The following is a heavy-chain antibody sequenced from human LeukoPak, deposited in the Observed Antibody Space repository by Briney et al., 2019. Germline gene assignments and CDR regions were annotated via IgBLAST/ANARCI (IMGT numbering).Heavy chain of an antibody. V-gene: IGHV3-23*01. CDR3: AKVVGAGDAFDI. CDR1: GFSFSSYA. Sequence: GGSLRLSCAASGFSFSSYAMNLVRQAPGKGLEWVSSIFGGGGTTYYADSVKGRFTISRDNAKNSLYLQMNSLRAEDTALYYCAKVVGAGDAFDIWGQGTMVTVSS. CDR2: IFGGGGTT. J-gene: IGHJ3*02. D-gene: IGHD1-26*01.